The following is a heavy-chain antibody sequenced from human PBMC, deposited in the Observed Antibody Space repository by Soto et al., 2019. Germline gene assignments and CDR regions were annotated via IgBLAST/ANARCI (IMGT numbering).Heavy chain of an antibody. CDR3: ARRGYGLYFDY. D-gene: IGHD3-10*01. J-gene: IGHJ4*02. Sequence: GGSLRLSCAASGFTFSSYAMHWVHQAPGKGLEYVSVISGNGGSTFYANSVKGRFTISRDNSKNTLYLQMGSLRAEDMAVYYCARRGYGLYFDYWGQGTLVTVSS. CDR2: ISGNGGST. CDR1: GFTFSSYA. V-gene: IGHV3-64*01.